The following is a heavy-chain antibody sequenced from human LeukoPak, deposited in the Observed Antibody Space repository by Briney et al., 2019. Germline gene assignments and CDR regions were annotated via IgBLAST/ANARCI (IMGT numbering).Heavy chain of an antibody. CDR2: IPYDGSNK. CDR3: ARGPPFGVVIIGAFDI. J-gene: IGHJ3*02. D-gene: IGHD3-3*01. CDR1: GFTFSSYA. Sequence: QPGGSLRLSCAASGFTFSSYAMHWVRQAPGKGLEWVAVIPYDGSNKYYADSVKGRFTISRDNSKNTLYLQMNSLRAEDTAVYYCARGPPFGVVIIGAFDIWGQGTMVTVSS. V-gene: IGHV3-30*04.